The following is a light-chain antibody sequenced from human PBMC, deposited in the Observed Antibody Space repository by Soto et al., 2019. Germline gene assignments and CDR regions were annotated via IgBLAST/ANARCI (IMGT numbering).Light chain of an antibody. CDR2: EVT. V-gene: IGLV2-14*01. Sequence: QSVLTRSASVSGSPGQSITISCTGTTRDVGRYKFVSCYQDHPGKAPKLLIFEVTNRPSGVSSRFSGSKSGNTASLTISGLQTEDEATYYCGSYTDTDTLVIFGGGTK. CDR1: TRDVGRYKF. J-gene: IGLJ2*01. CDR3: GSYTDTDTLVI.